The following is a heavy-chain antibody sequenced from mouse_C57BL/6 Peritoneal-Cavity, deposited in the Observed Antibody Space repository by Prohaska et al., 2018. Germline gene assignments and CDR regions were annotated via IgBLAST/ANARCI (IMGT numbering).Heavy chain of an antibody. CDR3: ARGADYGGGYDAMDY. Sequence: KPGASVKMSCKASGYTFTDYYMNWVKQSHGKSLEWIGVINPYNGGTSYNQKFNGKATLTVDKSSSTAYMELKSLTCEDAAGYCGARGADYGGGYDAMDYWGQGTSVTVSS. D-gene: IGHD2-4*01. CDR2: INPYNGGT. CDR1: GYTFTDYY. J-gene: IGHJ4*01. V-gene: IGHV1-19*01.